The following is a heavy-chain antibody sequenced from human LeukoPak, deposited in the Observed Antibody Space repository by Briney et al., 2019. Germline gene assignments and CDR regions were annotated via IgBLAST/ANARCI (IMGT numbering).Heavy chain of an antibody. J-gene: IGHJ4*02. D-gene: IGHD2/OR15-2a*01. V-gene: IGHV1-18*01. Sequence: GASVKVSCKASGYTFTSYVISWVRQAPGQGLEWMGWISAYNGNTNYAQKLQGRVTMTTDTSTSTAYMELRSLRSDDTAVYYCARDVLGHKNKYYFDYWGQGTLVTVSS. CDR1: GYTFTSYV. CDR2: ISAYNGNT. CDR3: ARDVLGHKNKYYFDY.